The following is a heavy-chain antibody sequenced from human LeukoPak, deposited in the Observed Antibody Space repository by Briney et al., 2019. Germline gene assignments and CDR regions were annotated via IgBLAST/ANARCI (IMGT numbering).Heavy chain of an antibody. V-gene: IGHV1-69*04. CDR2: IIPILGIA. D-gene: IGHD6-13*01. CDR3: ARSPSPPLSSSFPIAY. J-gene: IGHJ4*02. CDR1: GGTFSSYA. Sequence: SVKVSCKASGGTFSSYAISWVRQAPGQGLEWMGRIIPILGIANYAQKFQGRVTITADKSTGTAYMELSSLRSEDTAVYYCARSPSPPLSSSFPIAYWGQGTLVTVSS.